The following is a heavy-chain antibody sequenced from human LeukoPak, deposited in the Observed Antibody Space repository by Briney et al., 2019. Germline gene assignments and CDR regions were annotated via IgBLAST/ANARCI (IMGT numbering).Heavy chain of an antibody. CDR2: ISSSGSTI. J-gene: IGHJ4*02. Sequence: GGSLRLSCAASGFTFSSYEMNWVRQAPGKGLEWVSYISSSGSTIYYADSVKGRFTISRDNAKNSLYLQMNSLRAEDTAVYYCATLGSGGRFYWGQGTLVTVSS. V-gene: IGHV3-48*03. CDR3: ATLGSGGRFY. D-gene: IGHD3-10*02. CDR1: GFTFSSYE.